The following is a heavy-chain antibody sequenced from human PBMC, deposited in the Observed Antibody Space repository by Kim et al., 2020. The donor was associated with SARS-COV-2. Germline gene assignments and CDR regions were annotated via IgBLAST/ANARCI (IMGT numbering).Heavy chain of an antibody. V-gene: IGHV1-46*01. CDR3: ARDPVGFNSLGWSYLDY. J-gene: IGHJ4*02. Sequence: ASVKVSCKASGYIFTSYYMHWVRQAPGQGLEWMGIINSSGGSTSYAQKFQGRVTMTRDTSTSTVYMELSSLRSEDTAVYYCARDPVGFNSLGWSYLDYWGQGTLVTVSS. D-gene: IGHD2-15*01. CDR1: GYIFTSYY. CDR2: INSSGGST.